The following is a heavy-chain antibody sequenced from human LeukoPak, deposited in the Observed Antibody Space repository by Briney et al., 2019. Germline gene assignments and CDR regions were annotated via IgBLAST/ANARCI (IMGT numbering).Heavy chain of an antibody. V-gene: IGHV3-49*04. CDR1: GFTFGDYG. Sequence: QPGGSLRLSCTASGFTFGDYGMTWVRQAPGKGLEWVCFIRSKAYGGTTEYAASVKGRFTISRDDSKSIAYLQMNGLKTEDTAVYYCTRETYSGYDFDYWGQGTLVTVSS. CDR3: TRETYSGYDFDY. CDR2: IRSKAYGGTT. D-gene: IGHD5-12*01. J-gene: IGHJ4*02.